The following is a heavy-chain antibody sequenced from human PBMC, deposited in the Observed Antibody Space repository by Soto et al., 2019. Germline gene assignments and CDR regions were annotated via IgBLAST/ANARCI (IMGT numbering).Heavy chain of an antibody. J-gene: IGHJ6*02. D-gene: IGHD6-19*01. CDR1: GGTFSNYA. CDR2: IMPIFGRA. CDR3: ASWLKEAGIGRNYYYGMDV. Sequence: QVQLVQSGAEVKKPGSSVKVSCKASGGTFSNYAFSWVRQAPGQGLEWLGGIMPIFGRADYAQKFRGRVKITADESTSTAHMELSSLRSEDTAVYYCASWLKEAGIGRNYYYGMDVWGQGTTVTVSS. V-gene: IGHV1-69*12.